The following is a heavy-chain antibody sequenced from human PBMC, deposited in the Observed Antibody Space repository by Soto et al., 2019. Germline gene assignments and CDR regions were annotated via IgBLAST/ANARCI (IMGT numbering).Heavy chain of an antibody. CDR2: ISAYNGNT. J-gene: IGHJ4*02. V-gene: IGHV1-18*01. CDR1: GYTFTSYG. CDR3: PRDFWSGYSKPLPWY. Sequence: QVPLVQSGAEVKKPGASVKVSCKASGYTFTSYGISWVRQAPGQGLEWMGWISAYNGNTNYAQKLQGRGTMTTDTSTSTAYMELRSLRSDDTAVYYCPRDFWSGYSKPLPWYWGQGTLVTVSS. D-gene: IGHD3-3*01.